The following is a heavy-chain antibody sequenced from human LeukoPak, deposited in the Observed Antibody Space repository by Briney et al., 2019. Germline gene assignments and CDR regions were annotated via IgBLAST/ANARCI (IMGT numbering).Heavy chain of an antibody. V-gene: IGHV4-31*03. J-gene: IGHJ5*02. CDR2: IYYSGST. D-gene: IGHD6-6*01. CDR3: ARYSGSVVAGWFDP. Sequence: PSETLSLTCTVSGGSISSGGYQWSWIRQHPGKGLEWIGYIYYSGSTDYNPSLKSRVSMSVDTSKNQLSLKLNSVTVADTAVYYCARYSGSVVAGWFDPWGQGTLVTVPS. CDR1: GGSISSGGYQ.